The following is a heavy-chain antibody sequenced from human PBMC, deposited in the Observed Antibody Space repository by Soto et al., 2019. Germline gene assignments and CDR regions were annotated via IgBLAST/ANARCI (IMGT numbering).Heavy chain of an antibody. CDR3: VRGGFLSHDHVIIAPATLGFDP. D-gene: IGHD2-2*01. Sequence: QVQLMQSGAEVTKPGASVKVSCKASGYTFTTYDINWVRQAPGQGLEWMGWMNPNRTNTGYAEKFQGRVTMTRDTSISTAYMELSSLRYDDTAVYYCVRGGFLSHDHVIIAPATLGFDPWGQGTLVTVSS. CDR2: MNPNRTNT. J-gene: IGHJ5*02. V-gene: IGHV1-8*01. CDR1: GYTFTTYD.